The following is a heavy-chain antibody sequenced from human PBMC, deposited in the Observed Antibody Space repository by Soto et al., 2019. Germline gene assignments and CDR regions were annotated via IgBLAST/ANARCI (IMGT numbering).Heavy chain of an antibody. J-gene: IGHJ4*02. V-gene: IGHV3-7*04. CDR3: SGGVGDAF. D-gene: IGHD1-26*01. CDR2: INQDGSEK. Sequence: ESVGGLVQTGGSLRLSCAIFESTVSRDWMNWVRQAPGKGLEWVAHINQDGSEKYYVDSVKGRFTISRDNAKKSLYLQMNSLRPADTAMYYGSGGVGDAFWGQGTLVTVSS. CDR1: ESTVSRDW.